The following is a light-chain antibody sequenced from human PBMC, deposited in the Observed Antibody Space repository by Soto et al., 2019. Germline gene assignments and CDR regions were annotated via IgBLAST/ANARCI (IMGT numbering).Light chain of an antibody. J-gene: IGLJ1*01. CDR3: QSYDSSLSGSRV. CDR2: GNS. V-gene: IGLV1-40*01. CDR1: RSNIGSGYD. Sequence: QCFLTQPPAVSVAPGQRVTISCTGGRSNIGSGYDVHWYQQLPGTAPKLLIYGNSNRTSGVPERCSGSKSATSDSLAITGLQAEDEADYYCQSYDSSLSGSRVFGTGTKVTV.